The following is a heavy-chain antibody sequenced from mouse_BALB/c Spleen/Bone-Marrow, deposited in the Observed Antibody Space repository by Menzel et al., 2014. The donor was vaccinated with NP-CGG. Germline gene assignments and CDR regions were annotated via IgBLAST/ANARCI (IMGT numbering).Heavy chain of an antibody. CDR1: GYTFTSYW. CDR3: TRKDY. Sequence: QVQLQQSGAELVRPGASVKLSCKASGYTFTSYWINWVKQRPGQGPEWIGNIYPSDSYTNYNQKFKDKATLTVDKSSSTAYMQLSSPTSEDSAVYYCTRKDYWGQGTLVTVSA. CDR2: IYPSDSYT. J-gene: IGHJ3*01. V-gene: IGHV1-69*02.